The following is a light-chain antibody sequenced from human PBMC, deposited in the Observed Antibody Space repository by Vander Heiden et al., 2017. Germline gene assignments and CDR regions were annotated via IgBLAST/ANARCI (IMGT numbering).Light chain of an antibody. V-gene: IGKV3-20*01. CDR2: GAS. J-gene: IGKJ4*01. CDR3: QQYGSSPLT. CDR1: QSVSSSY. Sequence: EIVLTQSPGTVSLSPGERATLSCRASQSVSSSYLAWYQQKPGQAPRLRIYGASSRATGIPDRFSGSGSGTDFTLTISRLEPEDFAVYYCQQYGSSPLTFGGGTKVEIK.